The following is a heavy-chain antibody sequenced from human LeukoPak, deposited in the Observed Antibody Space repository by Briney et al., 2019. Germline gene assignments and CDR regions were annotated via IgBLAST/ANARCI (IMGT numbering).Heavy chain of an antibody. D-gene: IGHD5-24*01. Sequence: GGSLRLSCAASGFTVSSNYMSWIRQAPGKGLEWVSYISSSSSYTNYADSVKGRFTISRDNAKNSLYLQMNSLRAEDTAVYYCARDLRDGYNYWFDPWGQGTLVTVSS. CDR3: ARDLRDGYNYWFDP. V-gene: IGHV3-11*05. J-gene: IGHJ5*02. CDR1: GFTVSSNY. CDR2: ISSSSSYT.